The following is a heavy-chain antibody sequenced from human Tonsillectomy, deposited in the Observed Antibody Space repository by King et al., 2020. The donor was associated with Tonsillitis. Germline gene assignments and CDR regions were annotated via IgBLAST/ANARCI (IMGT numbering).Heavy chain of an antibody. V-gene: IGHV5-51*01. Sequence: VQLVESGAEVKKPGESLKISCKGSGYSFTSYWIGWVRQMPGKGLEWMGIIYPGDSDTRYSPSFQGQVTISADKSFSTAYLQWSSLKASDTAMYYCARRGNRVDTPYYYYYGMDVWGQGTTVTVSS. J-gene: IGHJ6*02. D-gene: IGHD5-18*01. CDR1: GYSFTSYW. CDR2: IYPGDSDT. CDR3: ARRGNRVDTPYYYYYGMDV.